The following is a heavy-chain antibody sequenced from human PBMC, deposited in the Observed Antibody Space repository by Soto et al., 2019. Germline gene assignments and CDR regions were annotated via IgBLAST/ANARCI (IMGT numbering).Heavy chain of an antibody. CDR3: ARGHRMVPQGGGKFYYYVYGMDV. CDR1: GGSFSGYY. J-gene: IGHJ6*02. Sequence: ATLSLTCAVYGGSFSGYYWSWIRQTPGKGLEWIGEINHSGSTNNNPSLKSRVTISVDTSKNQFSLKLNSLTAVDTAVYFCARGHRMVPQGGGKFYYYVYGMDVWGQGTTVTVSS. D-gene: IGHD2-8*01. V-gene: IGHV4-34*01. CDR2: INHSGST.